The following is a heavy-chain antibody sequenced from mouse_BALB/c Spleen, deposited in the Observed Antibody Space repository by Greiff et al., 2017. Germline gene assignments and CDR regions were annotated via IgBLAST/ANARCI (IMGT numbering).Heavy chain of an antibody. CDR2: ISSGGSYT. J-gene: IGHJ4*01. V-gene: IGHV5-6*01. CDR3: ARHRYDYDGAMDY. Sequence: EVHLVESGGDLVKPGGSLKLSCAASGFTFSSYGMSWVRQTPDKRLEWVATISSGGSYTYYPDSVKGRFTISRDNAKNTLYLQMSSLKSEDTAMYYCARHRYDYDGAMDYWGQGTSVTVSS. D-gene: IGHD2-4*01. CDR1: GFTFSSYG.